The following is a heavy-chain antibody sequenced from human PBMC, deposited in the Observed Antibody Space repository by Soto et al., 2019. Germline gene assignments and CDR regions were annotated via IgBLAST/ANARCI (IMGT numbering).Heavy chain of an antibody. D-gene: IGHD2-15*01. CDR3: ARGRYCLTGRCFPNWFDS. J-gene: IGHJ5*01. Sequence: SETLSLTCSVSGDSISTVDYFWAWIRQPPGQALEYIGYIYKSATTYYNPSFEGRVATSLDTSKSHFSLNVTSVTAADTAVYFCARGRYCLTGRCFPNWFDSWGQGTLVTVSS. V-gene: IGHV4-30-4*01. CDR2: IYKSATT. CDR1: GDSISTVDYF.